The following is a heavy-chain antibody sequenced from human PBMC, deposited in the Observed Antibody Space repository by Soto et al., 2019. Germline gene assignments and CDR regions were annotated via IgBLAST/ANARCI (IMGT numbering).Heavy chain of an antibody. CDR2: IYPGDSDT. J-gene: IGHJ6*02. V-gene: IGHV5-51*01. CDR1: GYSFTSYW. Sequence: PGESLKISCKGSGYSFTSYWIGWVRQMPGKGLEWMGIIYPGDSDTRYSPSFQGQVTISADKSISTAYLQWSSLKASDTAMYYCARLTGKTTANYGMDVWGQGTTVTVSS. CDR3: ARLTGKTTANYGMDV. D-gene: IGHD4-4*01.